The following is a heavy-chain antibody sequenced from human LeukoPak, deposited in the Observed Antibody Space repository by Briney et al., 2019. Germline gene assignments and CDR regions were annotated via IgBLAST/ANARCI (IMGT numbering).Heavy chain of an antibody. CDR1: GYTFTSYG. J-gene: IGHJ5*02. CDR2: VSAYNGNT. Sequence: ATVKVSYKASGYTFTSYGISWVRQAPGQGLEWMGWVSAYNGNTNYAQKLQGRVTMTTDTSTSTAYMELRSLRSDDTAVYYCARDGYYCSGGSCYNWFDPWGQGTLVTVSS. V-gene: IGHV1-18*01. CDR3: ARDGYYCSGGSCYNWFDP. D-gene: IGHD2-15*01.